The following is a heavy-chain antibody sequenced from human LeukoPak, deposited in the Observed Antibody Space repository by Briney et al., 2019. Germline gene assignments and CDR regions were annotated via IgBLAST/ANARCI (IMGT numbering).Heavy chain of an antibody. D-gene: IGHD1-26*01. CDR3: ARDPNSGSYYTSLDY. CDR1: GYSISSGYY. V-gene: IGHV4-38-2*02. CDR2: IYHSGST. J-gene: IGHJ4*02. Sequence: SETLSLTCTVSGYSISSGYYWGWIRQPPGQGLEWIGSIYHSGSTYYNPSLKSRVTISVDTSKNQFSLKLSSVTAADTAVYYCARDPNSGSYYTSLDYWGQGTLVTVSS.